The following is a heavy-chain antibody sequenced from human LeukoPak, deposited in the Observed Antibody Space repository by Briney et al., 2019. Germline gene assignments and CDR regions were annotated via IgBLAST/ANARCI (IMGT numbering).Heavy chain of an antibody. CDR1: GFTFSSYA. V-gene: IGHV3-23*01. CDR2: ITDNGGTT. J-gene: IGHJ4*02. D-gene: IGHD4-11*01. CDR3: ARAINYNFDY. Sequence: GGSLRLSCAASGFTFSSYAMTWVRQAPGRGLEYVSTITDNGGTTYYAYSVKGRFTISRDNSKNTLYLQMISLRAEDTAVYYCARAINYNFDYWGQGTLVTVSS.